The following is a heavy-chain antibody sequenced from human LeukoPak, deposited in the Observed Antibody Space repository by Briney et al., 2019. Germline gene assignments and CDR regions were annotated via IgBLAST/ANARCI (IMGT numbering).Heavy chain of an antibody. CDR2: IYYSGST. V-gene: IGHV4-59*01. CDR1: GGSISSYY. CDR3: ARDQKGIAAAGWFDP. Sequence: SETLSLTCTVSGGSISSYYWSWIRKPPGKGLEWMGYIYYSGSTNYNPSLKIRVSISVDTSKNQFSLKLSSVTAADTAVYYCARDQKGIAAAGWFDPWGQGTLVTVSS. D-gene: IGHD6-13*01. J-gene: IGHJ5*02.